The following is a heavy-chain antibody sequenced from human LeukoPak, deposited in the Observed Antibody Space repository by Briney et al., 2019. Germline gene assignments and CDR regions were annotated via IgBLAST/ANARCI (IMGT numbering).Heavy chain of an antibody. Sequence: PGGSLRLSCAASGFTFSSYWMSWVRQAPGKGLEWVANIKQDGSEIYYVDSVKGRFTISRDNAKNSLSLQMSSLRAEDTAVYYCARSLLGSFDYWGQGTLDTVSS. J-gene: IGHJ4*02. CDR3: ARSLLGSFDY. CDR1: GFTFSSYW. CDR2: IKQDGSEI. D-gene: IGHD7-27*01. V-gene: IGHV3-7*01.